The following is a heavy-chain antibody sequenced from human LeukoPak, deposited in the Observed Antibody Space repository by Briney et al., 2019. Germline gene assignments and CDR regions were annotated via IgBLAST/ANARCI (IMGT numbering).Heavy chain of an antibody. J-gene: IGHJ3*02. V-gene: IGHV1-46*01. CDR1: GYTFTSYY. CDR2: INPSGGST. Sequence: ASVKVSCKASGYTFTSYYMHGVRQAPGQGLEWMGIINPSGGSTNNAQKFQGRVTMTRDTSTSTGYMELRSIRSQDTAVYYCARDRAYDSSGYYFAAFDIWGQGTMATVSS. CDR3: ARDRAYDSSGYYFAAFDI. D-gene: IGHD3-22*01.